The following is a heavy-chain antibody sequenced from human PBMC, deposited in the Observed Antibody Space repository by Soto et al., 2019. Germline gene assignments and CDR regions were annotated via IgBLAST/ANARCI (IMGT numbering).Heavy chain of an antibody. Sequence: SVKVSCKASGGTFSSYAISWVRQAPGQGLEWMGGIIPIFGTANYAQKSQGRVTITADESTSTAYMELSSLRSEDTAVYYCARGPLLDPKPLGYWGQGTLVTVSS. D-gene: IGHD3-3*01. CDR3: ARGPLLDPKPLGY. V-gene: IGHV1-69*13. J-gene: IGHJ4*02. CDR1: GGTFSSYA. CDR2: IIPIFGTA.